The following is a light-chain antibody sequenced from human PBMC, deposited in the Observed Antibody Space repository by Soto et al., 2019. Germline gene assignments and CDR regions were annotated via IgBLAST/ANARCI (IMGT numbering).Light chain of an antibody. CDR2: DTS. Sequence: EIVLTQSPATLSLSPGERATLSCRASQSVSSYLAWYQQKPGQAPRLLIYDTSNRATGIPARFSGSGSGTDFTLTISSREPEDFAVYYWQEGSNSITFGQGTRLEIK. CDR3: QEGSNSIT. V-gene: IGKV3-11*01. CDR1: QSVSSY. J-gene: IGKJ5*01.